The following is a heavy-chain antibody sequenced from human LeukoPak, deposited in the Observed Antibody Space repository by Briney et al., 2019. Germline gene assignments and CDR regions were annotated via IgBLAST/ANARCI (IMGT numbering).Heavy chain of an antibody. J-gene: IGHJ1*01. CDR2: IWYDGSNK. Sequence: GGSLRLSCAASGFTFSSYGMHWVRQAPGKGLEWVAVIWYDGSNKYYADSVKGRFTISRDNSKNTLYLQMNSVRAEDTAVYYCAKEPYCSSTSCIGEYFQRWGQGTLVTVSS. D-gene: IGHD2-2*01. V-gene: IGHV3-33*03. CDR1: GFTFSSYG. CDR3: AKEPYCSSTSCIGEYFQR.